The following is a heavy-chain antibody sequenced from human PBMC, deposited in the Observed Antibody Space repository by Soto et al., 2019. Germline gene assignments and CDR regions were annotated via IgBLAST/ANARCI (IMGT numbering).Heavy chain of an antibody. V-gene: IGHV4-39*01. CDR1: GESISSSSYY. CDR2: IYYSGRT. J-gene: IGHJ4*02. D-gene: IGHD2-21*02. Sequence: SETLPLTCIVSGESISSSSYYWGWIRQPPGKGLEWIGSIYYSGRTYYNPSFKSRVTISIDTSKNQFSLKLSSVTATDTAVYYCARQRTTVVTQAYFDHWGQGALVTVSS. CDR3: ARQRTTVVTQAYFDH.